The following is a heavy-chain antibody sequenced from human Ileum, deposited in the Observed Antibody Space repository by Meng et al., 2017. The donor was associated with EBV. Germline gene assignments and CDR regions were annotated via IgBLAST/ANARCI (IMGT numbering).Heavy chain of an antibody. CDR1: GAYVNSSGYY. D-gene: IGHD1-26*01. CDR2: VNYNGDS. V-gene: IGHV4-61*08. CDR3: ARDLRVGGAFDY. J-gene: IGHJ4*02. Sequence: QVQLPQSGPGLVRPSETLSLACTVSGAYVNSSGYYWSWLRQSPGKGLEWLGYVNYNGDSTYNPSLKSRVTIFIDTSKKQFYLNLTSATAADTAIYYCARDLRVGGAFDYWGQGTLVTVSS.